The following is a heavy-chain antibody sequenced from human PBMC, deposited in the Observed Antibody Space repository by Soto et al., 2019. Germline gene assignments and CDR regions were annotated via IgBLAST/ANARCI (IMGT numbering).Heavy chain of an antibody. V-gene: IGHV4-39*01. CDR3: ARLPVVVIALGYFGP. J-gene: IGHJ5*02. CDR1: GDSISSSYY. D-gene: IGHD2-21*01. Sequence: QLQLQESGPGLVKPSETLSLTCTVSGDSISSSYYWGWVRQPPGKGLECIGAVYYTGFTYYNPSLKSRLTISLDTSKSQFSLRLSSVTAADTAIYYCARLPVVVIALGYFGPWGPGTLVTVSS. CDR2: VYYTGFT.